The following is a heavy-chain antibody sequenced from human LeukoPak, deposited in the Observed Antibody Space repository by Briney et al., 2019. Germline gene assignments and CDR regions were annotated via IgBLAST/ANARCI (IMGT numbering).Heavy chain of an antibody. J-gene: IGHJ4*02. D-gene: IGHD3-3*01. CDR2: IIPIFGTA. CDR1: GGTFSSYA. V-gene: IGHV1-69*01. Sequence: SVKVFCKASGGTFSSYAISWVRQAPGQGLEWMGGIIPIFGTANYAQKFQGRVTITADESTSTAYMELSSLRSEDTAVYYCARAYDFWSGYYFIEFDYWGQGTLVTVSS. CDR3: ARAYDFWSGYYFIEFDY.